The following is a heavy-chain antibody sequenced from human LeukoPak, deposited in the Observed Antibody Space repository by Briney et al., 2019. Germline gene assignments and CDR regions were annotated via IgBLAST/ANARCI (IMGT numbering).Heavy chain of an antibody. CDR2: INPNSGGT. CDR3: ARDLGGYARPYYYYYGMDA. D-gene: IGHD5-12*01. J-gene: IGHJ6*02. V-gene: IGHV1-2*06. Sequence: ASVKVSCKASGYTFTGYYMHWVRQAPGQGLEWMGRINPNSGGTNYAQKFQGRVTMTRDTSISTAYMELSRLRSDDTAVYYCARDLGGYARPYYYYYGMDAWGQGTTVTVSS. CDR1: GYTFTGYY.